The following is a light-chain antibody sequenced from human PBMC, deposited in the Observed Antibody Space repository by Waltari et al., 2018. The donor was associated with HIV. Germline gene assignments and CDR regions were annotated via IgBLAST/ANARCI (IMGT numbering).Light chain of an antibody. J-gene: IGLJ1*01. V-gene: IGLV2-14*03. CDR3: SSYTTTATLV. CDR2: GVP. CDR1: SSDISAYNS. Sequence: QSALTQPASVSGSPGQSITIFCIGTSSDISAYNSVAWYQQHPGKAPNFFVYGVPNRPSDVFARVPGSKSGNTASLTISGLQDDDERDYYCSSYTTTATLVFGTGTKVTVL.